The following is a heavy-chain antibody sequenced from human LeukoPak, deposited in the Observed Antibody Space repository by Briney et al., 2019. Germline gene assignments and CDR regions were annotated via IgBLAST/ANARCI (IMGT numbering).Heavy chain of an antibody. J-gene: IGHJ5*02. D-gene: IGHD3-10*01. CDR2: VYETGTT. Sequence: PSETLSLTCSVSGGSISTGPHFWGWLRQTPGEALEWIGSVYETGTTYYTPSLQSRVTLSIDASISQLSLRLTSVTAADTAIYFCARAAFFYGSGRGWFDTWGPGTLVSVSS. CDR1: GGSISTGPHF. V-gene: IGHV4-39*01. CDR3: ARAAFFYGSGRGWFDT.